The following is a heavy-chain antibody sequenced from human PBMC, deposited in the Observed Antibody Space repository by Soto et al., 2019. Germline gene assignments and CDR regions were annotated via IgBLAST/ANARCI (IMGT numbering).Heavy chain of an antibody. J-gene: IGHJ3*02. D-gene: IGHD3-3*01. Sequence: GASVKVSCKASGYTFTGYYMHWVRQAPGQGLEWMGWINPNSGGTNYAQKFQGWVTVTRDTSISTAYMELSRLRSDDTAVYYCARSRGTIFGVVSTADAFDIWGQGTRVTVSS. CDR1: GYTFTGYY. CDR3: ARSRGTIFGVVSTADAFDI. CDR2: INPNSGGT. V-gene: IGHV1-2*04.